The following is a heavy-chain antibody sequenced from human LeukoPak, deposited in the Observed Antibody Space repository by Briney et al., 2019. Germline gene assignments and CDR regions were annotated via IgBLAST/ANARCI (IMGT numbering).Heavy chain of an antibody. CDR2: IYSGDRT. CDR3: TRDLTGTTWSENDY. CDR1: GLSVRGSY. J-gene: IGHJ4*02. D-gene: IGHD6-13*01. Sequence: PGRSLRLSCAASGLSVRGSYMSWVRQAPGKGLEWVSVIYSGDRTYYADSVKGRFTISRDTSKNTLYLQMNNLRADDTAMYYCTRDLTGTTWSENDYWGQGTLVTISS. V-gene: IGHV3-53*01.